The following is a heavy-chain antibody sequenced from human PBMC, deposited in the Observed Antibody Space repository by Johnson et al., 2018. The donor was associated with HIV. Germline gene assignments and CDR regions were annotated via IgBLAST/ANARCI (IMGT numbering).Heavy chain of an antibody. J-gene: IGHJ3*02. Sequence: QVQLVESGGGVVQPGRSLRLSCAASGFTFSSYAMHWVRQAPGKGLEWVAVISYDGTNRYYADSVTGRFTISRDNSKNTLYLQMNSLRAEDTAVYYCANIAVVYAFDIWGQGTMVTVSS. CDR1: GFTFSSYA. D-gene: IGHD6-19*01. CDR3: ANIAVVYAFDI. V-gene: IGHV3-30-3*01. CDR2: ISYDGTNR.